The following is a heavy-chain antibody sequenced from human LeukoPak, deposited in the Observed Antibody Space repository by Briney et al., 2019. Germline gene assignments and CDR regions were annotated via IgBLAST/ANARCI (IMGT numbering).Heavy chain of an antibody. CDR1: GYTFTGYY. CDR2: INPNSGGT. Sequence: ASVKVSRKASGYTFTGYYMHWVRQAPGQGPEWMGWINPNSGGTNYAQKFQGRVTMTRDTSISTAYMELSRLRSDDTAVYYCARGLQTFYYYGMDVWGQGTTVTVSS. V-gene: IGHV1-2*02. J-gene: IGHJ6*02. D-gene: IGHD4-11*01. CDR3: ARGLQTFYYYGMDV.